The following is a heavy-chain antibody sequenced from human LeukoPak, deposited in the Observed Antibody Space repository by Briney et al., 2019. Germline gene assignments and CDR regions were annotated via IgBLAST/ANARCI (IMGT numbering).Heavy chain of an antibody. J-gene: IGHJ4*02. Sequence: GGSLRLSCAASGFTFGNYWMSWVRQAPGKGLEWVANIKQDGSEKYYVDSVKGRFTISRDNAKNSLYLQMNSLRAEDTALYYCVKGAGYYYDSRFDYWGQGTLVTVSS. V-gene: IGHV3-7*03. CDR1: GFTFGNYW. CDR2: IKQDGSEK. CDR3: VKGAGYYYDSRFDY. D-gene: IGHD3-22*01.